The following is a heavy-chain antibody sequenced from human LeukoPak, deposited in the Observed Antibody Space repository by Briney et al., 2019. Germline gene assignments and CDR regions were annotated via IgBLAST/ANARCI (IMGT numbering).Heavy chain of an antibody. V-gene: IGHV3-43*02. CDR2: ISGDGGST. J-gene: IGHJ4*02. D-gene: IGHD2-21*02. CDR3: AKDQIYCGGDCQYDY. Sequence: AGGSLRLSCAASGFTFDDYAMHWVRQAPGKGLEWVSLISGDGGSTYYADSVKGRFTISRDNSKNSLYLQMNGLRTEDTALYYCAKDQIYCGGDCQYDYWGQGTLVTVSS. CDR1: GFTFDDYA.